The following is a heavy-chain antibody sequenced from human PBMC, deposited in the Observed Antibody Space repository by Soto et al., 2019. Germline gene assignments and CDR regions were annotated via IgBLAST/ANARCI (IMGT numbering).Heavy chain of an antibody. CDR1: GFSLTTSGVG. CDR3: AHRRSFYGDYGY. V-gene: IGHV2-5*02. D-gene: IGHD4-17*01. J-gene: IGHJ4*02. Sequence: QITLKESGPTLVKPTQTLTLTCTFSGFSLTTSGVGVGWIRQPPGKALEWLALIYWDDEKRYSPSLNSRLTITKDTSTNQVVLTMTNMDPVDTATYYSAHRRSFYGDYGYWGQGTLVTVSS. CDR2: IYWDDEK.